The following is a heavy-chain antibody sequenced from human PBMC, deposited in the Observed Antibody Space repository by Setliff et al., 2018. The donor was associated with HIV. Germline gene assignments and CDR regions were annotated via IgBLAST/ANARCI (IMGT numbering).Heavy chain of an antibody. CDR3: ARATRDSDGWYYEYRWFDP. CDR2: ISAYNGNA. CDR1: GYTFISYG. V-gene: IGHV1-18*01. J-gene: IGHJ5*02. D-gene: IGHD6-19*01. Sequence: ASVKVSCKASGYTFISYGISWVRQAPGQGLEWMGWISAYNGNANYAQKLQGRLTMTTDTSTSTAYMELRSLRSDDTAVYYCARATRDSDGWYYEYRWFDPWGQGTLVTVSS.